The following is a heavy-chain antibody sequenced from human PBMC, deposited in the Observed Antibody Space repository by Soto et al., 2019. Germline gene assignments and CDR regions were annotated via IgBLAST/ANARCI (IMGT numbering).Heavy chain of an antibody. CDR1: GGTFSSYA. D-gene: IGHD2-15*01. CDR3: ARGGDCSGGSCSPPYYYYGMDV. CDR2: IIPIFGTA. V-gene: IGHV1-69*13. Sequence: SVKVSCKASGGTFSSYAISWVRQARGQGLEWMGGIIPIFGTANYAQKFQGRVTITADESTSTAYMELSSLRSEDTAVYYCARGGDCSGGSCSPPYYYYGMDVWGQGTTVTVSS. J-gene: IGHJ6*02.